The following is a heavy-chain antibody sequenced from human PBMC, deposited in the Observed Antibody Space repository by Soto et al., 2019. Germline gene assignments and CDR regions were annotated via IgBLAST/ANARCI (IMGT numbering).Heavy chain of an antibody. V-gene: IGHV3-23*01. D-gene: IGHD5-12*01. CDR3: ARQVVATVEIYFDY. CDR1: GFTFSGYA. Sequence: GGSLRLSCAASGFTFSGYAMSWVRQAPGKGLEWVSGISAGGITTYYADSVKGRFTITKDTSKNQVILTMTNMDPVDTATYYCARQVVATVEIYFDYWGQGTLVTVSS. CDR2: ISAGGITT. J-gene: IGHJ4*02.